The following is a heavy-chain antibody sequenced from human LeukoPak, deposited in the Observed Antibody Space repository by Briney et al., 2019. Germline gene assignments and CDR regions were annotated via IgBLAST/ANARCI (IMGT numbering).Heavy chain of an antibody. Sequence: PGGSLRLSCAASGFTFSSYSMNWVRQAPGKGLEWVSCISSSGSTMYYTDSVKGRFTISRDNPKDSLYLQMNSLRAEDTAVYYCARDPGSGYEEHFDYWGQGTLVTVSS. J-gene: IGHJ4*02. CDR1: GFTFSSYS. D-gene: IGHD5-12*01. V-gene: IGHV3-48*04. CDR2: ISSSGSTM. CDR3: ARDPGSGYEEHFDY.